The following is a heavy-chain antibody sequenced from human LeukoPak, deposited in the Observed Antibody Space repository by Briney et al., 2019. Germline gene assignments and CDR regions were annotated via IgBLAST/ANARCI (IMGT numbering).Heavy chain of an antibody. D-gene: IGHD5-24*01. CDR1: GGSISSSSYY. CDR3: ARGLQPGYFDY. J-gene: IGHJ4*02. V-gene: IGHV4-39*01. CDR2: IYYSGST. Sequence: PSETLSLTCTVSGGSISSSSYYWGWIRQPPGKGLEWIGSIYYSGSTYYDPSLKSRVTISVDTSKNQFSLKLSSVTAADTAVYYCARGLQPGYFDYWGQGTLVTVSS.